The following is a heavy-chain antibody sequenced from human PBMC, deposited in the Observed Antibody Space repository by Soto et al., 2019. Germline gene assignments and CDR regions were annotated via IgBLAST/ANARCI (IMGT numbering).Heavy chain of an antibody. CDR2: VNPGDSET. V-gene: IGHV5-51*01. Sequence: GESLKISCKGSDYTFAAYWIGWVRQLPGKGLEWMGIVNPGDSETRYRPSFQGQVTISADKSINTAYLQWSSLKASDTAMYYCARADCTNGVCYHFYDIWGQGTMVTVSS. CDR3: ARADCTNGVCYHFYDI. D-gene: IGHD2-8*01. J-gene: IGHJ3*02. CDR1: DYTFAAYW.